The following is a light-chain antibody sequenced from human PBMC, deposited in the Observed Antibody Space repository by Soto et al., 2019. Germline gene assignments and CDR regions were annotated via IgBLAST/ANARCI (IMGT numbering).Light chain of an antibody. J-gene: IGKJ5*01. CDR1: QSVLHTSTNKNY. CDR2: GAS. V-gene: IGKV4-1*01. CDR3: QQRSNWPIT. Sequence: DIVMTQSPDSLAVSLGARATINCRSSQSVLHTSTNKNYFAWYQQKPGQAPRLLIYGASTRATGIPARFSGSGSGTEFTLTISSLEPEDFAVYYCQQRSNWPITFGQGTRLEIK.